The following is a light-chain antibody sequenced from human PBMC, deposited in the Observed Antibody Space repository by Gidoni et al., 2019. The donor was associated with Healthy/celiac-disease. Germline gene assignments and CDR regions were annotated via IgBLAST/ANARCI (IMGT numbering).Light chain of an antibody. CDR1: QSISIY. CDR2: AAS. J-gene: IGKJ1*01. Sequence: DIQKTQSPSSPSASVGDRVTITCRASQSISIYLNWYQQKPGKAPKLLIYAASSLQSGVPLSFSVSGSGTDFTLTISSLQPVGFATYFCQQSYSTPQTFGQGTKVEIK. V-gene: IGKV1-39*01. CDR3: QQSYSTPQT.